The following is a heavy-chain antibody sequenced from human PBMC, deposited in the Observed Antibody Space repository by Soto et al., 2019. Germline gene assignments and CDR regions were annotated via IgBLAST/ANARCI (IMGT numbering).Heavy chain of an antibody. CDR2: ISYDGSNK. Sequence: GGSLRLSCAASGFTFSSYGMHWVRQAPGKGLEWVAVISYDGSNKYYADSVKGRFTISRDNSKNTLYLQMNSLRAEDTAVYYCAKDRRVVVVPAAIYYYYYGMDVWGQGTTVTVSS. CDR1: GFTFSSYG. J-gene: IGHJ6*02. D-gene: IGHD2-2*01. CDR3: AKDRRVVVVPAAIYYYYYGMDV. V-gene: IGHV3-30*18.